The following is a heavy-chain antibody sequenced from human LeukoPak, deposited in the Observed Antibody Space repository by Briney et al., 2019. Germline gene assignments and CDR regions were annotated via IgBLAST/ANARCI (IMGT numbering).Heavy chain of an antibody. J-gene: IGHJ4*02. V-gene: IGHV1-46*01. D-gene: IGHD5-12*01. CDR3: ARDVRGSGYDLGYYFDC. Sequence: GASVKVSCKASGYTFTSYYMHWVRQAPGQGLEWMGIINPSGGSTSYAQKFQGRVTMTRDTSTSTVYMELSSLRSEDTAVYYCARDVRGSGYDLGYYFDCWGQGTLVTVSS. CDR1: GYTFTSYY. CDR2: INPSGGST.